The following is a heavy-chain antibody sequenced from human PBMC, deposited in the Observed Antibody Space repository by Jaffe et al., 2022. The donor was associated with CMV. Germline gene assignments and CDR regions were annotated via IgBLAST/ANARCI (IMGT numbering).Heavy chain of an antibody. D-gene: IGHD6-19*01. Sequence: EVQLLESGGGLVQPGGSLRLSCAASGFTFSSYAMSWVRQAPGKGLEWVSAISGSGGSTYYADSVKGRFTISRDNSKNTLYLQMNSLRAEDTAVYYCAKDLFIAVAGTGFRGWFDPWGQGTLVTVSS. CDR3: AKDLFIAVAGTGFRGWFDP. V-gene: IGHV3-23*01. J-gene: IGHJ5*02. CDR2: ISGSGGST. CDR1: GFTFSSYA.